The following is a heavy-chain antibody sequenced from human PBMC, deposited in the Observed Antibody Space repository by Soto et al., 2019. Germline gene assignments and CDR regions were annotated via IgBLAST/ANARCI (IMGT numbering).Heavy chain of an antibody. CDR3: ARDGGATAYCGGDCYSGAFDI. CDR1: GGSISSSNW. D-gene: IGHD2-21*02. CDR2: IYHSGGT. Sequence: SETLSLTCAVSGGSISSSNWWSWVRQPPGKGLEWIGEIYHSGGTNYNPSLKSRVTISVDKSKNQLSLKLSSVTAADTDVYYCARDGGATAYCGGDCYSGAFDIWGQGTMVTVSS. V-gene: IGHV4-4*02. J-gene: IGHJ3*02.